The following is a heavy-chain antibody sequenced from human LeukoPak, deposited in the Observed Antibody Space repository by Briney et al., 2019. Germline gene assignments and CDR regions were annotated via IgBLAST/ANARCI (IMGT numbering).Heavy chain of an antibody. CDR1: GYSISSGYY. CDR3: ARHPNYYYDYMDV. Sequence: PSETLSLTCTVSGYSISSGYYWGWIRQPPGKGLEWIGSIYHSGSTYYNPSLKSRVTISVDTSKNQFSLKLSSVTAADTAVYYCARHPNYYYDYMDVWGKGTTVTISS. CDR2: IYHSGST. J-gene: IGHJ6*03. V-gene: IGHV4-38-2*02.